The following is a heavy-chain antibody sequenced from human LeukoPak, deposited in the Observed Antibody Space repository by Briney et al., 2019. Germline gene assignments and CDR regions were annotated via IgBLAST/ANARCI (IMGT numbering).Heavy chain of an antibody. D-gene: IGHD4-11*01. J-gene: IGHJ4*02. CDR1: GFTFSDVW. Sequence: PGGSLRLSCAASGFTFSDVWMSWVRQAPGKGLEWVANINQDGRGIYYVDSVKGRFSIPRDNTNNLLYLQMNSLRAEDTAMYFCARDSYRSLDYWGQGTLVTVSS. CDR3: ARDSYRSLDY. V-gene: IGHV3-7*01. CDR2: INQDGRGI.